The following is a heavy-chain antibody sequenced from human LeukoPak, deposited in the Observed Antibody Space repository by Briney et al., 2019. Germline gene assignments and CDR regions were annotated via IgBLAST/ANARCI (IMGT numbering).Heavy chain of an antibody. CDR2: ISGTGYST. CDR3: AKHVSGSLFYFDY. V-gene: IGHV3-23*01. J-gene: IGHJ4*02. D-gene: IGHD3-10*01. CDR1: GFTFRNCA. Sequence: PGGPLRLSCAASGFTFRNCAMSWVRQAPGKGLEWVSGISGTGYSTYYADSVRGRFTISRDNSKNTLYLQMNSLGAEDTAVYYCAKHVSGSLFYFDYWGQRTLVTVSS.